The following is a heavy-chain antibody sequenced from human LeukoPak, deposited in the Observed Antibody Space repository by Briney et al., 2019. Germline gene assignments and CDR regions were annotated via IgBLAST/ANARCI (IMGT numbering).Heavy chain of an antibody. CDR3: ARLMIVVWWFDP. CDR2: INHSGSA. CDR1: GGSFSGYY. D-gene: IGHD3-22*01. Sequence: SETLSLTCAVYGGSFSGYYWSWIRQPPGKGLEWIGEINHSGSANYNPSLKSRVTISVDTSKNQFSLKLSSVTAADTAVYYCARLMIVVWWFDPWGQGTLVTVSS. V-gene: IGHV4-34*01. J-gene: IGHJ5*02.